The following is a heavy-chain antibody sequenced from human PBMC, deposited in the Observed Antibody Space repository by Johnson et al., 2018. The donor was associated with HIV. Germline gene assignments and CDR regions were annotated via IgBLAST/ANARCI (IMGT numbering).Heavy chain of an antibody. D-gene: IGHD1-26*01. CDR2: IKQDGSEK. Sequence: VQLVESGGGLVQPGGSLRLSCAASGFTFSSYWMSWVRQAPGKGLEWVANIKQDGSEKYYVDSVKGRFTISRDNAKNSLYLQMNSLRAEDTAVYYCARDRGLWERNGAGAFDIWGRGTMVTVSS. CDR1: GFTFSSYW. CDR3: ARDRGLWERNGAGAFDI. V-gene: IGHV3-7*01. J-gene: IGHJ3*02.